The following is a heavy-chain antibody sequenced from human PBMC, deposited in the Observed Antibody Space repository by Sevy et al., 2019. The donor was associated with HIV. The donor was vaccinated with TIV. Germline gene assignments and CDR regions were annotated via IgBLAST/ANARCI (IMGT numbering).Heavy chain of an antibody. CDR2: IKQDGSEK. CDR3: AREWYYYGSGSYSPPYYYYYGMDV. J-gene: IGHJ6*02. CDR1: GFTFSSYW. V-gene: IGHV3-7*03. D-gene: IGHD3-10*01. Sequence: GGSLRLSCAASGFTFSSYWMSWVRQAPGKGLEWVANIKQDGSEKYYVDSVKGRFTISRDNAKNSLYLQMNSLRAEDAAVYYCAREWYYYGSGSYSPPYYYYYGMDVWGQGTTVTVSS.